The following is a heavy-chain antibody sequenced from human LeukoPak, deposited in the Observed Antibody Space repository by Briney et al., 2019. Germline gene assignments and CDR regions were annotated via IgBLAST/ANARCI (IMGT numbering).Heavy chain of an antibody. D-gene: IGHD1-26*01. J-gene: IGHJ4*02. CDR1: GFTFSSYA. CDR3: ARGGPRYYDY. Sequence: GGSLRLSCAAAGFTFSSYAMSWVRQAPGKGLEWVSYISSSSSTIYYADSVKGRFTISRDNAKNSLYLQMNSLRDEDTAVYYCARGGPRYYDYWGQGTLVTVSS. CDR2: ISSSSSTI. V-gene: IGHV3-48*02.